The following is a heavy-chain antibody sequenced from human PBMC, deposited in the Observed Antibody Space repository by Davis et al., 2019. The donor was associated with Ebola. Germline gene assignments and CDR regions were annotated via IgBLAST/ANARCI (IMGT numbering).Heavy chain of an antibody. V-gene: IGHV3-66*01. D-gene: IGHD5-24*01. CDR3: ARGDGYNYFGN. J-gene: IGHJ4*02. CDR1: GFTVSSNY. Sequence: GGSLRLSCAASGFTVSSNYMSWVHQAPGKGLEWVSVFYRGGSTYYADSVRGRFTISRDNSENTVSLQMNSLRAEDTAVYYCARGDGYNYFGNWGQGTLVTVSS. CDR2: FYRGGST.